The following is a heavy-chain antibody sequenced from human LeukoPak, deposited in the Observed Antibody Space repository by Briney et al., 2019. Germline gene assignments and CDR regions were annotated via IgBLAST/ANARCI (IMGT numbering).Heavy chain of an antibody. J-gene: IGHJ6*02. V-gene: IGHV3-33*01. CDR1: GFTFSSYG. CDR2: IWYDGSNK. CDR3: ARDSSSPDDPGYYYYYGMDV. D-gene: IGHD6-6*01. Sequence: PGGSLRLSCAASGFTFSSYGMHWVRQAPGKGLEWVAVIWYDGSNKYYADSVKGRFTISRDNSKNTLYLQMNSLRAEDAAVYYCARDSSSPDDPGYYYYYGMDVWGQGTTVTVS.